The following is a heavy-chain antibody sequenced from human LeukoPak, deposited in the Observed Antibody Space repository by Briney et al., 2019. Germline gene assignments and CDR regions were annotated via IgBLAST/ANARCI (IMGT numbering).Heavy chain of an antibody. CDR3: ARVVYSSSSRAFDI. V-gene: IGHV1-18*01. Sequence: ASVKVSCKASGYAFTSYGISWVRQAPGQGLEWMGWISGYNGNTNYAQKLQGRVTMTTDTSMSTAYMELRSLRSDDTAVYFCARVVYSSSSRAFDIWGQGTMVTVSS. D-gene: IGHD6-6*01. CDR2: ISGYNGNT. CDR1: GYAFTSYG. J-gene: IGHJ3*02.